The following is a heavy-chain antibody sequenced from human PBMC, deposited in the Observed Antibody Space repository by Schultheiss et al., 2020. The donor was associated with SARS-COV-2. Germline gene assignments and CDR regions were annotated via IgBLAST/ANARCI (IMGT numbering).Heavy chain of an antibody. D-gene: IGHD3-3*01. V-gene: IGHV4-59*08. J-gene: IGHJ5*02. CDR3: ARHVVQGYDFWSGYFDPERNWFDP. CDR1: GGSFSGYY. CDR2: IYYSGST. Sequence: SETLSLTCAVYGGSFSGYYWSWIRQPPGKGLEWIGYIYYSGSTNYNPSLKSRVTISVDTSKNQFSLKLSSVTAADTAVYYCARHVVQGYDFWSGYFDPERNWFDPWGQGTLVTVSS.